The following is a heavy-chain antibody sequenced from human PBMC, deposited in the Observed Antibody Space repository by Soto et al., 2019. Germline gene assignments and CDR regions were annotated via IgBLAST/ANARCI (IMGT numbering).Heavy chain of an antibody. CDR1: GFTFSSYW. CDR2: INSDGSST. Sequence: EVQLVECGGGLVQPGGSLRLSCAASGFTFSSYWMHWVRQAPGKGLVWVSRINSDGSSTSYADSVKGRFTISRDNAKNMLYLQMNSLRAEDTAVYYCARAVGRVPAARTYYYYGMDVWGQGTTVTVSS. D-gene: IGHD2-2*01. CDR3: ARAVGRVPAARTYYYYGMDV. V-gene: IGHV3-74*01. J-gene: IGHJ6*02.